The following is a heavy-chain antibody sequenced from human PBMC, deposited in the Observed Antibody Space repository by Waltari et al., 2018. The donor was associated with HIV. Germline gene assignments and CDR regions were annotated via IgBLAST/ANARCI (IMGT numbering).Heavy chain of an antibody. CDR2: IKQNGSEK. V-gene: IGHV3-7*03. CDR1: GFTFSSYW. CDR3: ARAAGGGIAVGWFDP. D-gene: IGHD6-19*01. J-gene: IGHJ5*02. Sequence: EVQLVESGGGLVQPGGSLRLSCAASGFTFSSYWMSWVRQAPGKGLEWVANIKQNGSEKYYVDSVKGRFTISRDNAKNSLYLKRNSRRAEDTAVYYWARAAGGGIAVGWFDPWGQGTLVTVSS.